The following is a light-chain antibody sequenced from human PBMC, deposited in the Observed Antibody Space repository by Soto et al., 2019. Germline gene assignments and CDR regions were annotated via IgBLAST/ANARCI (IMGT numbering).Light chain of an antibody. CDR1: QSVSSSY. CDR3: QQYSSSPRWT. V-gene: IGKV3-20*01. Sequence: EIVLTQSPGTLSLSPGERATLSCRASQSVSSSYLAWYQQKPGQAPRLLIYGASSRATGIPDRFSGSGSGTDFTLTISRLEPEDFAVYYCQQYSSSPRWTFCQGTKVE. CDR2: GAS. J-gene: IGKJ1*01.